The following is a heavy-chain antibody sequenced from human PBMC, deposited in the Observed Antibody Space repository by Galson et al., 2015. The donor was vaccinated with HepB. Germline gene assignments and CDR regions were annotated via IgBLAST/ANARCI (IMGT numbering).Heavy chain of an antibody. CDR3: ARGYAPDY. D-gene: IGHD1-1*01. J-gene: IGHJ4*02. V-gene: IGHV3-7*01. CDR2: KKQDGREK. CDR1: GFTFSSYW. Sequence: SLRLSCAASGFTFSSYWMTWVRQTPGKGRECVANKKQDGREKSNVDSMKGRSTIPRDNAKNSLYLQMNSLRVEDTALYYCARGYAPDYWGQGTLVTVSS.